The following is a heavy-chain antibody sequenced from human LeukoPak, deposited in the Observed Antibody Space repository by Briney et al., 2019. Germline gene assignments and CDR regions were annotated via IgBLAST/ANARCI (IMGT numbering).Heavy chain of an antibody. CDR3: ARGKSGYSP. Sequence: ASVKVSCKVSGYTFTENYIHWVRQTPGRGLEWMGLINPHTGAANYTQSFQGRVTLTRDTSSSTAYMHLSSLGFDDTAVYYCARGKSGYSPWGQGTPVTVSS. V-gene: IGHV1-2*02. CDR2: INPHTGAA. CDR1: GYTFTENY. J-gene: IGHJ4*02. D-gene: IGHD3-22*01.